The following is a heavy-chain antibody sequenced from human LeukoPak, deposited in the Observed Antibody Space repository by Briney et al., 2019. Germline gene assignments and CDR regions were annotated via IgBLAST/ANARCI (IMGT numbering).Heavy chain of an antibody. J-gene: IGHJ6*02. Sequence: PSETLSLTCTVSGGSISSYYWSWIRQPPGKGLEWIGYIYYSGSTNYNPSLKSRVTISADTSKNQFSLKLSSVTAADTAVYYCARSLRPYDFWSGYYSGDYYYGMDVWGQGTTVTVSS. CDR1: GGSISSYY. D-gene: IGHD3-3*01. CDR3: ARSLRPYDFWSGYYSGDYYYGMDV. V-gene: IGHV4-59*01. CDR2: IYYSGST.